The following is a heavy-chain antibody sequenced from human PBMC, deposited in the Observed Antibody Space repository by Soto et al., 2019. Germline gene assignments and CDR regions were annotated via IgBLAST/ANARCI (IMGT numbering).Heavy chain of an antibody. CDR2: IYSIGTT. CDR3: VRDVGGSGWFAP. J-gene: IGHJ5*02. Sequence: ESLSLNCPVSVISVDNYYCSWIRQSAGKGLEWIGRIYSIGTTNYNPSLKSRVTMSVDMSKSQFSLNVRSVTAADTAVYYCVRDVGGSGWFAPWGQGTLVTVSS. V-gene: IGHV4-4*07. CDR1: VISVDNYY.